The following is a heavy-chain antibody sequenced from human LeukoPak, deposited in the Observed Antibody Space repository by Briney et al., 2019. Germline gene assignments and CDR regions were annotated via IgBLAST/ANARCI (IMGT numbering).Heavy chain of an antibody. Sequence: SETLSLTCTVSGGSISSSSYYWGWIRQPPGKGLEWIGSIYYSGSTYYNPSLKSRVTISVDTSKNQFSLKLSSVTAADTAVYYCARSEGYCSSTSCYVFDYWGQGTLVTVSS. CDR3: ARSEGYCSSTSCYVFDY. V-gene: IGHV4-39*07. D-gene: IGHD2-2*01. J-gene: IGHJ4*02. CDR2: IYYSGST. CDR1: GGSISSSSYY.